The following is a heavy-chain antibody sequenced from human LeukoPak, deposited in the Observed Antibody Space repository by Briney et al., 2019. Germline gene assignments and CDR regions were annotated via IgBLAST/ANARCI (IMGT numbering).Heavy chain of an antibody. Sequence: KPGGSLRLSGVASGFTFSSYIMNWVRQAPGKGLEWVSSISSSSSYKYYTDSVKGRFTISRDNAKNSLYLQMNSLRAEDTAVYYCARSAAGTYYWGQGTLVTVSS. CDR1: GFTFSSYI. D-gene: IGHD1-1*01. J-gene: IGHJ4*02. CDR2: ISSSSSYK. V-gene: IGHV3-21*01. CDR3: ARSAAGTYY.